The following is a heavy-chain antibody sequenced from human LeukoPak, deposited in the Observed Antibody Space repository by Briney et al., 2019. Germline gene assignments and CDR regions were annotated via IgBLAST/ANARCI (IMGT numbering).Heavy chain of an antibody. J-gene: IGHJ4*02. CDR3: ALGYSYGYGYFDY. CDR2: IIPILGTA. CDR1: GGTFSSYA. V-gene: IGHV1-69*11. Sequence: SVKVSCKASGGTFSSYAISWVRQAPGQGLEWMGRIIPILGTANYAQKFQGRVTITTDESTSTAYMELSSLRSEDTAVYYCALGYSYGYGYFDYWGQGTLVTVSS. D-gene: IGHD5-18*01.